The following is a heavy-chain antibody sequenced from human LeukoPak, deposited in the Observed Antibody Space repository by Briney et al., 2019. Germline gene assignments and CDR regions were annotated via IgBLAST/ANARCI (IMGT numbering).Heavy chain of an antibody. D-gene: IGHD2-15*01. CDR3: ARASVGYCSGGSCYPGVY. J-gene: IGHJ4*02. V-gene: IGHV1-2*02. CDR1: GYTFTCYY. Sequence: ASVTVSFKASGYTFTCYYMDRGRQAPGQGREWVGWINTTSGGTNYAQKFQRRVTMTRDTSISTAYMELSRLRSDDTAVYYCARASVGYCSGGSCYPGVYWGQGTLVTVSS. CDR2: INTTSGGT.